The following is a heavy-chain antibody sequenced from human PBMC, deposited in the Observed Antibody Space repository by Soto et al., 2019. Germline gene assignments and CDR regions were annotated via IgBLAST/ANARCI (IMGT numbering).Heavy chain of an antibody. CDR1: GFTFSSYG. V-gene: IGHV3-30*18. J-gene: IGHJ6*03. CDR2: ISYDGSNK. D-gene: IGHD4-17*01. Sequence: GGSLRLSCAASGFTFSSYGMHWVRQAPGKGLEWVAVISYDGSNKYYADSVKGRFTISRDNSKNTMFLQMNSLRAEDTAVYYCAKVLDKHDYGVLYYYYYYMDVWGKGTTVTVSS. CDR3: AKVLDKHDYGVLYYYYYYMDV.